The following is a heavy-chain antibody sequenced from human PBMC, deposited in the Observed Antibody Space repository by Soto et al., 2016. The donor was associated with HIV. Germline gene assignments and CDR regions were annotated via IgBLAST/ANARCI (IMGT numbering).Heavy chain of an antibody. D-gene: IGHD4-4*01. J-gene: IGHJ4*01. Sequence: QVQLQQWGPGLLKPSETLSLTCAVYGGSFSGYLWSWIRQAPGKGLEWIGDVNHSGDTNYNPSLKGRLTISRDTSKNQFSLRVTSVTAADTAVYYCARHGDSNNWDRSFDYWAMEIWLPSPQ. CDR1: GGSFSGYL. CDR3: ARHGDSNNWDRSFDY. V-gene: IGHV4-34*01. CDR2: VNHSGDT.